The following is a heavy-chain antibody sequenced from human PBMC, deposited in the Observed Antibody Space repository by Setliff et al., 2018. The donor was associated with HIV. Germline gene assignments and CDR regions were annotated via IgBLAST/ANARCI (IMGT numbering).Heavy chain of an antibody. J-gene: IGHJ4*02. D-gene: IGHD4-17*01. CDR2: IFYTGTT. V-gene: IGHV4-38-2*02. CDR1: GYSIRDNFF. CDR3: ARDPPGYGDSNDF. Sequence: SETLSLTCAVSGYSIRDNFFWGWVRQPPGKGLEWIGSIFYTGTTYYNPSLKSRVTLSIDTSKNQFSLNLQSVTAADTAVYYCARDPPGYGDSNDFWGQGTLVTVSS.